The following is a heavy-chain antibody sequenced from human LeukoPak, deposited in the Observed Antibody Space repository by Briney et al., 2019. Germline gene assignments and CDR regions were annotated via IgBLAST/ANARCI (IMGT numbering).Heavy chain of an antibody. J-gene: IGHJ4*02. CDR1: GFTFSSYS. Sequence: GGSLRLSCAASGFTFSSYSMNWVRQAPGKGLEWVSYISSSGSTIYYAESVKGRFTISRDNAKNSLYLQMNSLRAEDTAVYYCAGGHTSGYYPIDYWGQGTLVTVSS. CDR3: AGGHTSGYYPIDY. CDR2: ISSSGSTI. V-gene: IGHV3-48*01. D-gene: IGHD3-22*01.